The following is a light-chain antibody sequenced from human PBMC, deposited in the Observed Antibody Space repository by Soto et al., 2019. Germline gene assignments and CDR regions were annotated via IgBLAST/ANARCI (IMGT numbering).Light chain of an antibody. CDR1: QSVRSY. Sequence: IVLTKSPATLSLSPGGSATLSCRASQSVRSYLAWYQQKSGQAPRLLIYGASSRATGIPDRFSGSGSGTDFTLTISRLGPEDFAVYYCQQYGRTFGQGTKVDIK. CDR2: GAS. J-gene: IGKJ1*01. V-gene: IGKV3-20*01. CDR3: QQYGRT.